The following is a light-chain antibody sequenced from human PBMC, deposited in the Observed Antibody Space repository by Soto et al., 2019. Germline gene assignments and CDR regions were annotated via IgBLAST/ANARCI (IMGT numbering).Light chain of an antibody. CDR3: QQSYSTPRT. CDR1: QSISNY. J-gene: IGKJ1*01. CDR2: AAS. Sequence: DIQMTQSPSSLSASVGDRVTITCRASQSISNYLNWYQQKPGKAPKLLMYAASSLQSGVPSRFSGSVSGTDFTLTISSLKPEDFATYYCQQSYSTPRTCGQGTKVEIK. V-gene: IGKV1-39*01.